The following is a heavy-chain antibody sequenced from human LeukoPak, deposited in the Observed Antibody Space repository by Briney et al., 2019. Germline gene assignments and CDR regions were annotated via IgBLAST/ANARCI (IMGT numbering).Heavy chain of an antibody. CDR3: ASSAFSSSGWYGDY. Sequence: GGSLRLSCAASGVTVSSNYMSWVRQAPGKGLEWVSVIYNGGSTYYADSVKGRFTISRDNSKNTLYLQMNSLRAEDTAVYYCASSAFSSSGWYGDYWGQGTLVTVSS. CDR2: IYNGGST. CDR1: GVTVSSNY. J-gene: IGHJ4*02. V-gene: IGHV3-53*01. D-gene: IGHD6-19*01.